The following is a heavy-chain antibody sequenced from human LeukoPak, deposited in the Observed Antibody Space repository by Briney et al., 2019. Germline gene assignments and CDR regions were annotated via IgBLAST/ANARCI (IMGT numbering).Heavy chain of an antibody. CDR3: ARDPATSYYLDS. J-gene: IGHJ4*02. V-gene: IGHV1-2*02. Sequence: ASVRVSCKASGYTFTAYYLHWVRQAPGQGLEWMGWIDPKSGGTKIAQKFQGRATMTRDTSMSTVYMELYSLTSDDTAVYSCARDPATSYYLDSWGQGILVTVSP. CDR2: IDPKSGGT. CDR1: GYTFTAYY.